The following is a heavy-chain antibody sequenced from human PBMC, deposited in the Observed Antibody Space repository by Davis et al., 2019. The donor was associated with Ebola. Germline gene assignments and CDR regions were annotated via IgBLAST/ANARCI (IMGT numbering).Heavy chain of an antibody. CDR2: INPSGGST. V-gene: IGHV1-46*01. CDR1: GYTFTSYY. Sequence: ASVKVSCKASGYTFTSYYMHWVRQAPGQGLEWMEIINPSGGSTSYAQKFQGRVTMTRDTSTSTVYMELSSLRSEDTAVYYCARDLFSAIVGATTIDYWGQGTLVTVSS. CDR3: ARDLFSAIVGATTIDY. J-gene: IGHJ4*02. D-gene: IGHD1-26*01.